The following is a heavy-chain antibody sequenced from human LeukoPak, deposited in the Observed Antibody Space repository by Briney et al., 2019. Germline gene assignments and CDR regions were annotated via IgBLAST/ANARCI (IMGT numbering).Heavy chain of an antibody. Sequence: PGGSLRLSCAASGFTFSSYWMSWVRQAPGKGLEWVANIKQDGSEKYYVDSVKGRFTISRDNAKNSLYLQMNSLRAEDTAVYYCARDRPTPGIMITFGGVIDPGLDIWGQGTMVTVSS. CDR2: IKQDGSEK. J-gene: IGHJ3*02. D-gene: IGHD3-16*02. V-gene: IGHV3-7*01. CDR3: ARDRPTPGIMITFGGVIDPGLDI. CDR1: GFTFSSYW.